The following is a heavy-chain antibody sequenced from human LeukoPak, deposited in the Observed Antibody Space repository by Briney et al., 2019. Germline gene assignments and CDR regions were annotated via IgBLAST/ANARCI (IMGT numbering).Heavy chain of an antibody. CDR1: GFIFTSYT. J-gene: IGHJ6*03. Sequence: LRLSCASAGFIFTSYTMSWGRQAPGEGLEWVSSISSGSTYIYYAASVKGRFTISGDNAKNSLYLQMNGLRAEDTAVYYCARGGHSSGWFYYYYMDVWGKGTTVTVSS. CDR3: ARGGHSSGWFYYYYMDV. D-gene: IGHD6-19*01. CDR2: ISSGSTYI. V-gene: IGHV3-21*04.